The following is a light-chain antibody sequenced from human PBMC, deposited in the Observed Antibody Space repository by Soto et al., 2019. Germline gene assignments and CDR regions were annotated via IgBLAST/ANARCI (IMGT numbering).Light chain of an antibody. V-gene: IGLV2-14*01. Sequence: QSVRTQPVSVSGSLGQSITISCTGTSGDVGGYNYVSWYQQHPGKAPKLMIYEVSNRPSGVSNRFSGSKSGNTASLTISGLQAEDEADYYCSSYTSRSPSYVFGTGTKVTVL. J-gene: IGLJ1*01. CDR2: EVS. CDR3: SSYTSRSPSYV. CDR1: SGDVGGYNY.